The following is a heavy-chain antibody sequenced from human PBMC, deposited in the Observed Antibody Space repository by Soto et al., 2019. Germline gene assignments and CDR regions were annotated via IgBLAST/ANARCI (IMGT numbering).Heavy chain of an antibody. CDR2: IIPIFGTA. CDR3: AREGQWLVRLGGVQYRGMEV. V-gene: IGHV1-69*01. J-gene: IGHJ6*02. Sequence: QVQLVQSGAEVKKPGSSVKVSCKASGGTFSSSAISWVRQAPGQGLEWMGGIIPIFGTANYAQKCQGRVTITADASAYTAYMELSSLTSEDTAIYFCAREGQWLVRLGGVQYRGMEVWGQGTTVTVSS. D-gene: IGHD6-19*01. CDR1: GGTFSSSA.